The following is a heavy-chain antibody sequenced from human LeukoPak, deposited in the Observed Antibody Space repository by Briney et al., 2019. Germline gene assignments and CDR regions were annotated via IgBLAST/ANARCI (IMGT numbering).Heavy chain of an antibody. CDR1: GYSFTSYW. CDR3: ARRPPYSGSYWVFDP. V-gene: IGHV5-51*01. J-gene: IGHJ5*02. CDR2: IYPGDSDT. Sequence: ESLKISCKGSGYSFTSYWISWVRQMPGKGLEWMGIIYPGDSDTRYSPSFQGQVTISADKSISTAYLQWSSLKASDTAMYYCARRPPYSGSYWVFDPWGQGTLVTVSS. D-gene: IGHD1-26*01.